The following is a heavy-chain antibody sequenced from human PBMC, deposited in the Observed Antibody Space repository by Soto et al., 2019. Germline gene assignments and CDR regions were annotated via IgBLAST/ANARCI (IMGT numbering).Heavy chain of an antibody. CDR2: IKGDGSST. CDR3: ARGIRNYYGVDV. J-gene: IGHJ6*02. V-gene: IGHV3-74*01. Sequence: EVQLVESGGGLVQPGGSLRLSCAASGFTFSTYWMHWVRQAPGTGLEWVSRIKGDGSSTSYADSVKGRFNISRDNAKNTLYVQMNSLGAEDTAVYWCARGIRNYYGVDVWGQGTTVTVSS. CDR1: GFTFSTYW.